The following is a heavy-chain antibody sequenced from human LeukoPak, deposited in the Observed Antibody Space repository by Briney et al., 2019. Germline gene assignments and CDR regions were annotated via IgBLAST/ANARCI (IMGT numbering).Heavy chain of an antibody. V-gene: IGHV1-2*06. D-gene: IGHD4-17*01. CDR1: GYTFTGYY. CDR3: ASFTVTTWIFSYYYYYMDV. J-gene: IGHJ6*03. Sequence: ASVKVSCKASGYTFTGYYMHWVRQAPGQGLEWMGRINHNSGGTNYAQKFQGRVTMTRDTSISTAYMELSRLRSDDTAVYYCASFTVTTWIFSYYYYYMDVWGKGTTVTVSS. CDR2: INHNSGGT.